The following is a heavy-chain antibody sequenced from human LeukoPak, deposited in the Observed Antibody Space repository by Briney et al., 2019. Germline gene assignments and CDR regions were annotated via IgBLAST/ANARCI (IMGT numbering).Heavy chain of an antibody. J-gene: IGHJ6*03. V-gene: IGHV3-30-3*01. CDR3: ARVYGDYVNYCYMDV. CDR1: GFTFSSYA. Sequence: GRSLRLSCAASGFTFSSYAMHWVRQAPGKGLEWVTVISYDGSNKYYADSVKGRFTISRDNSKNTLYLQMNSLRAEDTAVYYCARVYGDYVNYCYMDVWGKGTTVTVSS. D-gene: IGHD4-17*01. CDR2: ISYDGSNK.